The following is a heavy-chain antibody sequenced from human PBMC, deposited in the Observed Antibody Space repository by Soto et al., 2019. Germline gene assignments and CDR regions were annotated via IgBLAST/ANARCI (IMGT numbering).Heavy chain of an antibody. CDR1: GYSFTSYW. CDR2: IYPGDSGT. Sequence: GESLQISCKGSGYSFTSYWIGWVRQMPGKGLEWMGIIYPGDSGTRYSPSFQGQVTISADKSISTAYLQWSSLKASDTAMYYCARPDYYDSSAHNAFDIWGQGTMVTVSS. V-gene: IGHV5-51*01. J-gene: IGHJ3*02. CDR3: ARPDYYDSSAHNAFDI. D-gene: IGHD3-22*01.